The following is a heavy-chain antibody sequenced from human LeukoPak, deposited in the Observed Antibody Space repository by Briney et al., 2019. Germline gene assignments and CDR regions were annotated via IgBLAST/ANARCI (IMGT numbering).Heavy chain of an antibody. J-gene: IGHJ3*02. CDR1: GFTFSSYS. CDR3: AREGAYADWSFDI. CDR2: ISSSSSYI. D-gene: IGHD2-21*01. Sequence: PGGSLRLSCAASGFTFSSYSMNWVRQAPGKGLEWVSSISSSSSYIYYADSVKGRFTISRDNAKNSLYLQMNSLRAEDTAVYYCAREGAYADWSFDIWGQGTMVTVSS. V-gene: IGHV3-21*01.